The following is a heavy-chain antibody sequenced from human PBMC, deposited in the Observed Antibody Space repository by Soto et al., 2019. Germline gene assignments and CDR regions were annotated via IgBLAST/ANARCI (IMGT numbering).Heavy chain of an antibody. CDR3: ARGRGGYSGYLTSYYYYGMDV. D-gene: IGHD5-12*01. CDR1: GGSFSGYY. V-gene: IGHV4-34*01. J-gene: IGHJ6*02. Sequence: PSETLSLTCAVYGGSFSGYYWSWIRQPPGKGLEWIGEINHSGSTNYNPSLKSRVTISVDTSKNQFSLKLSSVTAADTAVYYCARGRGGYSGYLTSYYYYGMDVWGQGTTVTVSS. CDR2: INHSGST.